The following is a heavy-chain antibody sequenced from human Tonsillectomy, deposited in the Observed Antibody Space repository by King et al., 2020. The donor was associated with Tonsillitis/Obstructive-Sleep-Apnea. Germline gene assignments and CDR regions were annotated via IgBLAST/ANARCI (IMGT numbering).Heavy chain of an antibody. CDR1: GFTFSNYW. CDR2: INNDGRST. Sequence: VQLVESGGGLVQPGGSLRLSCVASGFTFSNYWMYWVRQVPGEGLVWVSRINNDGRSTTYADSVKGRFTISVDTSKNQFSLKLSSVTAADTAVYYCARMDTAMVFDYWGQGTLVTVSS. V-gene: IGHV3-74*01. J-gene: IGHJ4*02. CDR3: ARMDTAMVFDY. D-gene: IGHD5-18*01.